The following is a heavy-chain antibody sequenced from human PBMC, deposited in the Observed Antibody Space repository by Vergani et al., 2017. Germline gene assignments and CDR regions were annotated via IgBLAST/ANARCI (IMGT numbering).Heavy chain of an antibody. D-gene: IGHD6-19*01. Sequence: QVQLVQSGAEVKKPGSSVKVSCKASGGTFSSYAISWVRQAPGQGLEWMGCINPNSGGTNYAQKFQGRVTMTRDTSISTAYMELSRLRSDDTAVYYCARGQWLPTLSFDYWGQGTLVTVSS. V-gene: IGHV1-2*02. CDR3: ARGQWLPTLSFDY. CDR1: GGTFSSYA. J-gene: IGHJ4*02. CDR2: INPNSGGT.